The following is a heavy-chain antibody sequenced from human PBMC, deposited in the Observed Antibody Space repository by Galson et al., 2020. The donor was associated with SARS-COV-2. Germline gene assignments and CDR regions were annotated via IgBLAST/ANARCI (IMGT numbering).Heavy chain of an antibody. CDR3: ARQGVNMIVLVAVPGWYFGL. V-gene: IGHV4-38-2*02. D-gene: IGHD3-22*01. CDR2: VYPSGTT. J-gene: IGHJ2*01. CDR1: GYSVSTTNY. Sequence: SETLSLTCTVSGYSVSTTNYWGWVRPPPGRGLEWIGSVYPSGTTYYNPSLKSRVTISVDTSKNQFSLRLDSVTAADTALYYCARQGVNMIVLVAVPGWYFGLWGRGTLVTVSS.